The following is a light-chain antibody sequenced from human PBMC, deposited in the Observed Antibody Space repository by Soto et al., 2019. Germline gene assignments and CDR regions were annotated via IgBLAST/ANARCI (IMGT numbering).Light chain of an antibody. Sequence: SYELTQPLSVSVALGQTARITCGANNIGSKNVHWYQQKPGQAPVLVTHRDSKRPSGIPERFSGSNSGKTATLTISRAQAGDEADYYCQVWDSSPVVFGGGTKLTVL. CDR3: QVWDSSPVV. CDR1: NIGSKN. CDR2: RDS. V-gene: IGLV3-9*01. J-gene: IGLJ2*01.